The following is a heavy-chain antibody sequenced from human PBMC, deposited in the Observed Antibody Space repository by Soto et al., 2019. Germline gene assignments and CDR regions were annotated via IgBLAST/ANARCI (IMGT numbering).Heavy chain of an antibody. CDR1: GFTFSSYA. D-gene: IGHD6-19*01. V-gene: IGHV3-30-3*01. J-gene: IGHJ3*02. CDR3: ARASSGWYKDAFDI. CDR2: ISYDGSNK. Sequence: VQLVECGGGVVQPGRSLRRSCAASGFTFSSYAMHWVRQAPGKGLEWVAVISYDGSNKYSADSVKGRFTISRDNSKNTLYLQMNSLRAEDTAVYYCARASSGWYKDAFDIWGQGTMVIVSS.